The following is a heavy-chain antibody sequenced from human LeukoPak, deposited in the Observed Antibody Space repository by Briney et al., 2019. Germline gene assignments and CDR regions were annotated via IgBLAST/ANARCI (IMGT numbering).Heavy chain of an antibody. Sequence: GGSLRLSCAASGFTFSSYSMNWVRQAPGKGLEWVSHINPAGRTTRYANSVTGRFTISRDNAKNTADLQMSSLGAEDTAVYYCVRDLGGSDDYWGQGTLVTVSS. CDR1: GFTFSSYS. CDR2: INPAGRTT. D-gene: IGHD2-15*01. CDR3: VRDLGGSDDY. J-gene: IGHJ4*02. V-gene: IGHV3-74*01.